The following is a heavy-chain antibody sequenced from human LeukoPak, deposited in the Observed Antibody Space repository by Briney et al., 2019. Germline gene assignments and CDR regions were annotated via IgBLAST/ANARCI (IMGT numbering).Heavy chain of an antibody. CDR1: GFTFSSYW. D-gene: IGHD3-16*02. Sequence: GGSLRLSCAASGFTFSSYWMSWVHQAPGKGLEWVANIKQDGSEEYYVDSVKGRFTVSRDNAKNSLYLQMNSLRAEDTAVYYCARDLRGVSVWGQGTLVTVSS. CDR2: IKQDGSEE. V-gene: IGHV3-7*01. J-gene: IGHJ4*02. CDR3: ARDLRGVSV.